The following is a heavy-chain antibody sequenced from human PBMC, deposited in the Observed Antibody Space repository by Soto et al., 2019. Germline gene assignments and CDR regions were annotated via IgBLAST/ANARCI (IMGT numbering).Heavy chain of an antibody. CDR2: IWNDGSNR. CDR1: GYTFNTYN. J-gene: IGHJ3*02. Sequence: QVQLVESGGGVVQPEGSLKLSCVTSGYTFNTYNMHWVRQAPGKGLEWVALIWNDGSNRQYADSVKGRFTISRDNSKNTVYLQMNSLRVEDTAVYFCSRSLADDAFGIWGHGTMVTVSS. CDR3: SRSLADDAFGI. D-gene: IGHD3-3*02. V-gene: IGHV3-33*01.